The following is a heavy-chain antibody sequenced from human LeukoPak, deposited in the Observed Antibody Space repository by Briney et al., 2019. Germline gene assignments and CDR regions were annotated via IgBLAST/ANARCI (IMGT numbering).Heavy chain of an antibody. Sequence: ASVKVSCKASGYTFTGYYMNWVRQAPGQGLEWMGWINPNSGGTNYAQKFQGRVTMTRDTSISTAYMELSRLRSDDTAVYYCAMLLEMATINDYWGQGTLVTVSS. CDR2: INPNSGGT. V-gene: IGHV1-2*02. CDR1: GYTFTGYY. D-gene: IGHD5-24*01. CDR3: AMLLEMATINDY. J-gene: IGHJ4*02.